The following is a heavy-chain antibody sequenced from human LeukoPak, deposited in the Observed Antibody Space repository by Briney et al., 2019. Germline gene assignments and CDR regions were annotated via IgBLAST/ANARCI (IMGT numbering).Heavy chain of an antibody. CDR1: GYTFTDHY. CDR2: INPNRGGT. J-gene: IGHJ4*02. V-gene: IGHV1-2*02. D-gene: IGHD1-26*01. CDR3: ARAVVGDTSGSYYFNY. Sequence: ASVKVSCKPSGYTFTDHYMHLVRLDPGQRLEWTGWINPNRGGTNYAQKFQGRVTMTRDTSISTAYMDLSRLRSDDTAVYYCARAVVGDTSGSYYFNYWGQGTLVTVSS.